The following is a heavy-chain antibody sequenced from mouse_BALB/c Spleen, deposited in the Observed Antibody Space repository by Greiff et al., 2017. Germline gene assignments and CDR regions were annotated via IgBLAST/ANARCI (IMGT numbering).Heavy chain of an antibody. CDR2: IDPSDSYT. Sequence: QVQLQQPGAELVKPGASVKLSCKASGYTFTSYWMHWVKQRPGQGLEWIGEIDPSDSYTNYNQKFKGKATLTVDKSSSTAYMQPSSLTSEDSAVYYCARPGWVLPSAMDYWGQGTSVTVSS. CDR3: ARPGWVLPSAMDY. CDR1: GYTFTSYW. J-gene: IGHJ4*01. D-gene: IGHD2-3*01. V-gene: IGHV1-69*02.